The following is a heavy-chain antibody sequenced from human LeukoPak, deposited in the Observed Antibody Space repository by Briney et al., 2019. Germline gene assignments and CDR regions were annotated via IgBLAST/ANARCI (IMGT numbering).Heavy chain of an antibody. CDR1: GFTFSSYS. V-gene: IGHV3-21*01. D-gene: IGHD2-2*02. CDR3: ASLPYCSSTSCYTGVSYYYYYYMDV. CDR2: ISSSSGYI. Sequence: GGSLRLSCAASGFTFSSYSMNWVRQAPGKGLEWVSSISSSSGYIYYADSVKGRFTISRDNAKNSLYLQMNSLRAEDTAVYYCASLPYCSSTSCYTGVSYYYYYYMDVWGKGTTVTVSS. J-gene: IGHJ6*03.